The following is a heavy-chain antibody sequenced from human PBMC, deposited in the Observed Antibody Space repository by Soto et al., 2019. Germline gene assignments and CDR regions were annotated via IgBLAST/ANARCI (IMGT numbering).Heavy chain of an antibody. J-gene: IGHJ6*02. Sequence: FLRLSCAASGFTFSSYAMSWVRQAPGKGLGWVSAISGSGGSTYYADSVKGRFTISRDNSKNTLYLQRNSLRAEDTAVYYCAKGGDYCSGGSCYDHYYYYYGMDVWGQGTTVTVSS. CDR2: ISGSGGST. CDR3: AKGGDYCSGGSCYDHYYYYYGMDV. CDR1: GFTFSSYA. V-gene: IGHV3-23*01. D-gene: IGHD2-15*01.